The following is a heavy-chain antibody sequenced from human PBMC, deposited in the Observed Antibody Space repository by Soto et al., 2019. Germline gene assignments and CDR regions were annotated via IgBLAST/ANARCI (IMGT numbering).Heavy chain of an antibody. CDR1: GGSISSGGYY. J-gene: IGHJ4*02. Sequence: SETLSLTCTVSGGSISSGGYYWSWIRQHPGKGLEWIGYIYYSGSTYYNPSLKSRVAISVDTSKNQFSLKLSSVTAADTAVYYCARNLNYYDSRGLNYWGQGTLVTVSS. V-gene: IGHV4-31*03. CDR2: IYYSGST. CDR3: ARNLNYYDSRGLNY. D-gene: IGHD3-22*01.